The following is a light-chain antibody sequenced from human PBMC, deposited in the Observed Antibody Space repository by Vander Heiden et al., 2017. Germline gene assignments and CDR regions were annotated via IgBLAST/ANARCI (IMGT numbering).Light chain of an antibody. CDR3: NSRDSSGNHWV. Sequence: SSELTQDPAVSVALGQTVRITCKGDSLRSYYASWYQQKPRQAPVLVIDSKNIRPSGVPDRFSGSSSGNTASLTITGAQAEDEADYYCNSRDSSGNHWVFGRVTKLTVL. V-gene: IGLV3-19*01. CDR2: SKN. J-gene: IGLJ3*02. CDR1: SLRSYY.